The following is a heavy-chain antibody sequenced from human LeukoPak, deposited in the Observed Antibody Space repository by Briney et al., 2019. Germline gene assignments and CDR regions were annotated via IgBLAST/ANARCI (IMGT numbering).Heavy chain of an antibody. V-gene: IGHV3-66*01. D-gene: IGHD4-23*01. Sequence: SGGSLRLSCAASGFTVSSNYMSWVRQAPGKGLEWVSVIYSGGSTYYADSVKGRFTISRDNSRNTLYLQMNSLRAEDTAVYYCAREGATVVNRSDAFDIWGQGTMVTVSS. CDR3: AREGATVVNRSDAFDI. CDR2: IYSGGST. J-gene: IGHJ3*02. CDR1: GFTVSSNY.